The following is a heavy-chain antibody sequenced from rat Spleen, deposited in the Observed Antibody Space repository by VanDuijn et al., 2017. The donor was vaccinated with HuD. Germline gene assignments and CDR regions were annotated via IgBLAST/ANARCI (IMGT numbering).Heavy chain of an antibody. CDR1: GFTFSHYD. CDR3: ARRHYGYTDYFDY. D-gene: IGHD1-9*01. V-gene: IGHV5-25*01. Sequence: EVQLVESGGGLVQPGRSMKLSCAASGFTFSHYDMAWVRQAPTKGLEWVAYISTGGGSTYYRDSVKGRFTISRDNAKSTLSLQMDSLRSEDTATYYCARRHYGYTDYFDYWGQGVMVTVSS. CDR2: ISTGGGST. J-gene: IGHJ2*01.